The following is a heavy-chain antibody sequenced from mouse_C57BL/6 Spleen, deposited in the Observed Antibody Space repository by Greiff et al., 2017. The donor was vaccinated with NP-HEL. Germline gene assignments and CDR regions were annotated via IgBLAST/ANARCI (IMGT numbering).Heavy chain of an antibody. V-gene: IGHV1-55*01. CDR1: GYTFTSYW. Sequence: QVQLQQPGAELVKPGASVKMSCKASGYTFTSYWITWVKQRPGQGLEWIGDIYPGSGSTNYNEKFKSKATLTVDTSSSTAYMQLSSLTSEDSAVYYCARVYYGSSHYYAMDYWGQGTSVTVSS. J-gene: IGHJ4*01. CDR3: ARVYYGSSHYYAMDY. CDR2: IYPGSGST. D-gene: IGHD1-1*01.